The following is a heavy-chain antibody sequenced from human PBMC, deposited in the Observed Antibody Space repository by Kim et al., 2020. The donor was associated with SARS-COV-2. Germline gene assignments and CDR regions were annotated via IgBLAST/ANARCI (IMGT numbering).Heavy chain of an antibody. CDR2: INHSGST. CDR3: VRGPGISIFGVVIPGLYLDY. V-gene: IGHV4-34*01. CDR1: GASFSGYY. Sequence: SETLSLTCAVYGASFSGYYWNWIRQPPGKGLEWIGEINHSGSTNYNPSLKSRFTISVDTSKNQFSLKLTSVTAADTAVYYCVRGPGISIFGVVIPGLYLDYWGQGTLVTVSS. D-gene: IGHD3-3*01. J-gene: IGHJ4*02.